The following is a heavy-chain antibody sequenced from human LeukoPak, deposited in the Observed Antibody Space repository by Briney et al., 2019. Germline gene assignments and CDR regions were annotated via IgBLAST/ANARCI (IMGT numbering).Heavy chain of an antibody. CDR2: FNPKSGDT. J-gene: IGHJ6*03. V-gene: IGHV1-2*02. CDR3: ARDSSTWYSDYYYYMDV. D-gene: IGHD2/OR15-2a*01. CDR1: GFMFTACY. Sequence: ASVNLSCNTSGFMFTACYIHWVRHVTGQGLGWMVWFNPKSGDTNYPQKFQGRVTMTGDTPTSTAYMELSSLRSDDTARYFCARDSSTWYSDYYYYMDVWGKGTTVTVSS.